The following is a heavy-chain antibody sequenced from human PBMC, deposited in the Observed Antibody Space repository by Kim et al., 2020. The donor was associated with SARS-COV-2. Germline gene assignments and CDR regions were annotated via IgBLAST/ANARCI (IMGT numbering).Heavy chain of an antibody. D-gene: IGHD3-10*01. Sequence: ASVKVSCKASGYTFTGYYMHWVRQAPGQGLEWMGRINPNSGGTNYAQKFQGRVTMTRDTSISTAYMELSRLRSDDTVVYYCARETMVWGDRRFDYWGQGTLVTVSS. CDR3: ARETMVWGDRRFDY. CDR2: INPNSGGT. J-gene: IGHJ4*02. V-gene: IGHV1-2*05. CDR1: GYTFTGYY.